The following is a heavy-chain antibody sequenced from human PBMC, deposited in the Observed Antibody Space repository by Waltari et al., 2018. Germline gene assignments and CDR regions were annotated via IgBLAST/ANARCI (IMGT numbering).Heavy chain of an antibody. V-gene: IGHV3-74*01. D-gene: IGHD6-6*01. J-gene: IGHJ4*02. CDR2: IHSDGRST. CDR3: ARDGLGSSHDY. CDR1: GFSISGYW. Sequence: EVQLVESGGGLIQPGGSLRLSCAASGFSISGYWMHWVRLPPGKGLVVVSRIHSDGRSTSYVDSVRGRFTVSRDNAKNTVYLQMNSLRADDTGVYFCARDGLGSSHDYWGQGTLVTVSS.